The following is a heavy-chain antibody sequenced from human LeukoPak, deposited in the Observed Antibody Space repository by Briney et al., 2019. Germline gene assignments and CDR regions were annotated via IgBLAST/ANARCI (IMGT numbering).Heavy chain of an antibody. CDR2: INHSGST. CDR1: GGSFSGYY. Sequence: SETLSLTCAVYGGSFSGYYWSWIRQPPGKGLEWIGEINHSGSTKYNPSLKSRVTISVDTSKNQFSLKLSSVTAADTAVYYCARAKDSSGWLGYYYYYMDVWGKGTTVTISS. D-gene: IGHD6-19*01. V-gene: IGHV4-34*01. J-gene: IGHJ6*03. CDR3: ARAKDSSGWLGYYYYYMDV.